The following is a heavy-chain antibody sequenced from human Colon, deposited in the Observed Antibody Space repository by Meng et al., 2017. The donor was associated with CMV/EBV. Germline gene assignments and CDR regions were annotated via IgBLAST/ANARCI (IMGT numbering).Heavy chain of an antibody. CDR1: GFTVSSNY. CDR2: LYTSGTT. Sequence: AESLRLSCAASGFTVSSNYMSWVRQAPGKGLEWVSILYTSGTTCYADSVKGRFTISRDTSENTLFLQMNSLRAEDTAVYYCARGGHDFTSGFYDYWGQGALVTVSS. J-gene: IGHJ4*02. V-gene: IGHV3-53*01. CDR3: ARGGHDFTSGFYDY. D-gene: IGHD3-3*01.